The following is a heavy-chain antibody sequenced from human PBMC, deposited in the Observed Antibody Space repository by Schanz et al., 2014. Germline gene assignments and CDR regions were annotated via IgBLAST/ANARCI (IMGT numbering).Heavy chain of an antibody. CDR2: ISGSGGST. D-gene: IGHD3-10*01. Sequence: VQLVESGGGVVQPGRSLRLSCAASGFTFSSYAMSWVRQAPGKGLEWVSAISGSGGSTYYADSVKGRFTISSDNSKNTLYLQSSSLRAEDTAVYYCAKGRVGELSAFDNWGQGTMVTVSS. CDR3: AKGRVGELSAFDN. CDR1: GFTFSSYA. J-gene: IGHJ3*02. V-gene: IGHV3-23*04.